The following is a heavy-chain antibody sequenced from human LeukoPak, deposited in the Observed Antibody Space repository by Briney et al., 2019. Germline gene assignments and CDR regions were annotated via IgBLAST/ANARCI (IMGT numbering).Heavy chain of an antibody. CDR3: ARAIAVAGIHYYYYMDV. J-gene: IGHJ6*03. V-gene: IGHV1-18*01. CDR1: GYTFTSYG. CDR2: ISAYNGNT. D-gene: IGHD6-19*01. Sequence: ASVKVSCTASGYTFTSYGISWVRQAPGQGLEWMGWISAYNGNTNYAQKLQGRVTMTTDTSTSTAYMELRSLRSDDTAVYYCARAIAVAGIHYYYYMDVWGKGTTVTVSS.